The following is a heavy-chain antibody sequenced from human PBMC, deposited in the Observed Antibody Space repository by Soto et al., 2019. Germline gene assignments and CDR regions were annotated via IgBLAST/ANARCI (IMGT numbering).Heavy chain of an antibody. J-gene: IGHJ3*02. CDR2: ISSSSSYI. V-gene: IGHV3-21*01. CDR3: ARSISSSRLFFDI. CDR1: GFTFSSYS. Sequence: GGSLRLSCAASGFTFSSYSMNWVRQAPGKGLEWVSSISSSSSYIYYADSVKGRFTISRDNAKNSLYLQMNSLRAEDTAVCYCARSISSSRLFFDIWGQGTMVTVSS. D-gene: IGHD6-6*01.